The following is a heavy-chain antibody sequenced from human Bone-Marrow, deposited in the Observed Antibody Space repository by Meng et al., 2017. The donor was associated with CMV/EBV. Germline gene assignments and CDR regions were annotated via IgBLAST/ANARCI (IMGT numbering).Heavy chain of an antibody. CDR2: ISYDGSNK. J-gene: IGHJ4*02. D-gene: IGHD1-26*01. CDR3: ARDPSVLDQWVDY. CDR1: GFTFSSYA. V-gene: IGHV3-30-3*01. Sequence: GESLKISCAASGFTFSSYAMHWVRQAPGKGLEWVAVISYDGSNKYYAGSVKGRFTISRDNSKNTLYLQMNSLRAEDTAVYYCARDPSVLDQWVDYWGQGTLVTVSS.